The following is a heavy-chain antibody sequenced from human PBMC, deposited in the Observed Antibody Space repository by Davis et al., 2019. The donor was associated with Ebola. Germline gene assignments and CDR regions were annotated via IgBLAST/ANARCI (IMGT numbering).Heavy chain of an antibody. J-gene: IGHJ6*04. V-gene: IGHV3-53*01. CDR3: AREPTGNYYYFYGMDV. Sequence: GGSLRLSCDVSGFAVRPTHLSWVRQAPGKWLAWVSVLYLGDTPYADSVKGRFTISRDNSKNPLHLQMNSLRVEDTAVYFCAREPTGNYYYFYGMDVWGKGTTVSVSS. CDR2: LYLGDTP. D-gene: IGHD1-14*01. CDR1: GFAVRPTH.